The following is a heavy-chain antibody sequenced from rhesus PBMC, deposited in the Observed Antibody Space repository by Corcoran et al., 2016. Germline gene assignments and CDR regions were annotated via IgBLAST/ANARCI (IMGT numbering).Heavy chain of an antibody. CDR3: ARMGGALYSSSLNY. Sequence: QVQLQESGPGLVKPSETLSLTCAVSGGSISSNYWSWIRQPPGKGLEWIGRIYGSGGRTNNKPTLKRRVTISTATSKNQFSLKLSSVTAADTAVYYCARMGGALYSSSLNYWGQGVLVTVSS. J-gene: IGHJ4*01. D-gene: IGHD6-19*01. CDR2: IYGSGGRT. V-gene: IGHV4-160*01. CDR1: GGSISSNY.